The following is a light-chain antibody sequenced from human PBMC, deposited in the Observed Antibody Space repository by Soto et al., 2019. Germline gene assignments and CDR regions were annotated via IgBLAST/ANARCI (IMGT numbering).Light chain of an antibody. CDR3: QSYDNSLSGWV. CDR2: RTV. J-gene: IGLJ3*02. Sequence: QSVLTQSPSASGTPGQRVTISCSGSASNIGSKAVNWYQQFPGTAPKLIIYRTVERPSGVPDRFSGSQSGTSASLAITGLLAEDEADYFCQSYDNSLSGWVFGGGTKVTVL. CDR1: ASNIGSKA. V-gene: IGLV1-44*01.